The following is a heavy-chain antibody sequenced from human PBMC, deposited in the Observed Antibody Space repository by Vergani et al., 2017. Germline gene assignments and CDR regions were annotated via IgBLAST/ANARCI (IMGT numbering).Heavy chain of an antibody. D-gene: IGHD3-9*01. Sequence: VQLVESGGGLVKPGGSLRLSCAASGFTFSSYGMHWVRQAPGKGLEWVAVISYDGSNKYYADSVKGRFTISRDNSKNTLYLQMNSLRAEDTAVYYCAKDLEYYDILTGYGQRWGQGTLVTVSS. CDR2: ISYDGSNK. CDR1: GFTFSSYG. V-gene: IGHV3-30*18. J-gene: IGHJ4*02. CDR3: AKDLEYYDILTGYGQR.